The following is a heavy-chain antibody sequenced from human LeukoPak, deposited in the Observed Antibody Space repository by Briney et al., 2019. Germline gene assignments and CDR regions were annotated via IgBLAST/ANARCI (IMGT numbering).Heavy chain of an antibody. CDR1: GYTFTSYY. CDR3: ARGGDYVWGSYRDAFDI. CDR2: INPSGGST. D-gene: IGHD3-16*02. Sequence: ASVKVSCKASGYTFTSYYMHWVRQAPGQGLEWMGIINPSGGSTSYAQKFQGRVTMTRDTSTSTVYMELSSLRSEGTAVYYCARGGDYVWGSYRDAFDIWGQGTMVTVSS. J-gene: IGHJ3*02. V-gene: IGHV1-46*01.